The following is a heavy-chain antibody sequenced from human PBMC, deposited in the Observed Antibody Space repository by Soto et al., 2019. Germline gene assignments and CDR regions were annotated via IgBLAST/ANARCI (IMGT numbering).Heavy chain of an antibody. CDR2: ISGSDGKT. CDR3: ARWSYLDY. J-gene: IGHJ4*02. Sequence: GGSLRLSCAASGFTFSSYAISWVRQAPGKGLEWVSTISGSDGKTFYADSVKGRFSISRDTSQSTLYLQMNSLRADDTAMYYCARWSYLDYWGQGTRVPVSS. CDR1: GFTFSSYA. V-gene: IGHV3-23*01. D-gene: IGHD3-3*01.